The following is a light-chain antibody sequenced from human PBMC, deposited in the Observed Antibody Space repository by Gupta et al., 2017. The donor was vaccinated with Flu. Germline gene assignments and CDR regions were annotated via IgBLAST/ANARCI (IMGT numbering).Light chain of an antibody. CDR1: SSDVGDYNY. CDR3: ISYTSSSTWV. J-gene: IGLJ3*02. V-gene: IGLV2-14*01. Sequence: QSALTQPASVSGSPGQSITISCTGTSSDVGDYNYICWYQHHPGKTPKLMVYEVSNRPSGVSNRFSGSKSGNTASLTISGLQAEDEADYYCISYTSSSTWVFGGGTKLTVL. CDR2: EVS.